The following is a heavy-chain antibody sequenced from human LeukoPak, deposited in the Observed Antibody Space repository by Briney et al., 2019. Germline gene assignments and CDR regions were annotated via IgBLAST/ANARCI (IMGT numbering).Heavy chain of an antibody. Sequence: ASVKVPCKASGYTFTSYAMHWVRQAPGQRLEWMGWINAGNGNTKYSQKFQGRVTITRDTSASTAYMELSSLRSEDTAVYYCARISGYCSGGSCYGDGMDVWGQGTTVTVSS. CDR3: ARISGYCSGGSCYGDGMDV. V-gene: IGHV1-3*01. CDR1: GYTFTSYA. CDR2: INAGNGNT. J-gene: IGHJ6*02. D-gene: IGHD2-15*01.